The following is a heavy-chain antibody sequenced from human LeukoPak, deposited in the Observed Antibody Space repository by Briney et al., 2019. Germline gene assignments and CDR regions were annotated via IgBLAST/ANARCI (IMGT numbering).Heavy chain of an antibody. Sequence: YWSWIRQPPGKGLEWIGEINHSGSTNYNPSLKSRVTISVDTSKNRFSLKLSSVTAADTAVYYCARGLTYDSSGYLGTFDYWGQGTLVTVSS. J-gene: IGHJ4*02. D-gene: IGHD3-22*01. CDR1: Y. V-gene: IGHV4-34*01. CDR2: INHSGST. CDR3: ARGLTYDSSGYLGTFDY.